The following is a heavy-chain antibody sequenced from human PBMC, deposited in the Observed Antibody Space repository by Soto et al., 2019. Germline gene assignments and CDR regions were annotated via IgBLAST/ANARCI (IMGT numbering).Heavy chain of an antibody. CDR2: INHSGST. J-gene: IGHJ4*02. D-gene: IGHD2-8*02. Sequence: QVQLQQWGAGLLKPSETLSLTCAVYGGSFSGYSWTWIRQPPGTGLEWIGEINHSGSTHYNPSLKSRVTISVDTSKNQFSLKLTSVTAADTAVYYCARDKITGLFDYWGQGALVTVSS. CDR1: GGSFSGYS. V-gene: IGHV4-34*01. CDR3: ARDKITGLFDY.